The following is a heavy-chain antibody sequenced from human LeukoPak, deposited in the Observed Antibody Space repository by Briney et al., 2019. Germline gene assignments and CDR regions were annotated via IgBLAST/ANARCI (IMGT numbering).Heavy chain of an antibody. Sequence: GESLKISCKGSGYSFSSYWIGWVRQMPGRGLEWMGIIYPGDSDTRYSPSFQGQVTISADKSISTAYLQWSSLKASDTAMYYCARGSGSYRDWFDPWGQGTLVTVSS. J-gene: IGHJ5*02. V-gene: IGHV5-51*01. CDR1: GYSFSSYW. CDR2: IYPGDSDT. CDR3: ARGSGSYRDWFDP. D-gene: IGHD3-10*01.